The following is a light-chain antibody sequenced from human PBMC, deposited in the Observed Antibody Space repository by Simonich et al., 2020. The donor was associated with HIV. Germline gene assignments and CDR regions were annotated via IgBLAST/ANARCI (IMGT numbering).Light chain of an antibody. J-gene: IGKJ4*01. CDR3: QQYNKWPLT. V-gene: IGKV3-15*01. CDR2: GAS. Sequence: EIVMTQSPVTLSVSPGERATLSCRVSQSVSNTLAWYQQKPGQAPRLLIYGASTRATGVPDRFSGRGSGTEFSVTISSLQSEDSAVYYCQQYNKWPLTFGGGTKVEIK. CDR1: QSVSNT.